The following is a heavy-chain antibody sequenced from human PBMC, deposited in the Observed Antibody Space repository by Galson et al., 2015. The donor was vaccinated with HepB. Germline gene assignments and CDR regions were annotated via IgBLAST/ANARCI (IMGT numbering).Heavy chain of an antibody. V-gene: IGHV3-33*01. CDR2: IWHDGTKK. Sequence: SLRLSCAASGFTFSNHGMHWVRQAPGKGLEWVAVIWHDGTKKYYGDSVKGRFTISRDNSKNTLFLQMNSLRAEDTAVYYCAVNSGYDYLDYWGQGTLVTVSS. CDR3: AVNSGYDYLDY. J-gene: IGHJ4*02. CDR1: GFTFSNHG. D-gene: IGHD5-12*01.